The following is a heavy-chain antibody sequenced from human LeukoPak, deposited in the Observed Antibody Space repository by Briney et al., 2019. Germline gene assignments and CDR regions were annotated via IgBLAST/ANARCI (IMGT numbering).Heavy chain of an antibody. J-gene: IGHJ6*03. Sequence: SETLSLTCTVSGGSISSSSYYWSWIRQPAGKGLEWIGRIYTSGSTNYNPSLKSRVTMSVDTSKNQFSLKLSSVTAADTAVYYCARDISGCSSTSCYVHLYYYYYMDVWGKGTTVTVSS. CDR2: IYTSGST. CDR1: GGSISSSSYY. V-gene: IGHV4-61*02. CDR3: ARDISGCSSTSCYVHLYYYYYMDV. D-gene: IGHD2-2*01.